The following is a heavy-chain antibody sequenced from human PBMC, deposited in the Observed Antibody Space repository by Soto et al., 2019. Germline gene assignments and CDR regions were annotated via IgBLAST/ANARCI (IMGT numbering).Heavy chain of an antibody. CDR3: ARSDPYNGDYGYYYYGMDV. J-gene: IGHJ6*02. D-gene: IGHD1-7*01. Sequence: GAPVKVSCKASGGNFSRYAISWGRQPPGQGIEWMGGIIPIFGTENYAQKFQGRVTITADESTSTAYMELSSLRPEDTAVYYCARSDPYNGDYGYYYYGMDVWGQGTTVTV. CDR2: IIPIFGTE. V-gene: IGHV1-69*13. CDR1: GGNFSRYA.